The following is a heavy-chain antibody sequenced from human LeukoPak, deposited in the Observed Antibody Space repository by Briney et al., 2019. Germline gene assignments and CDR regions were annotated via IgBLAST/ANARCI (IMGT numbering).Heavy chain of an antibody. D-gene: IGHD4-17*01. J-gene: IGHJ4*02. CDR1: GFTFDDYA. Sequence: GGSLRLSCAASGFTFDDYAIHWVRQAPGKGLEWVSGITWNSRGISYADSVKGRFTISRDNAKNSLYLQMNSLRAEDTALYYCARAPDRGDVTIKYFDNWGQGTLITVSS. CDR2: ITWNSRGI. CDR3: ARAPDRGDVTIKYFDN. V-gene: IGHV3-9*01.